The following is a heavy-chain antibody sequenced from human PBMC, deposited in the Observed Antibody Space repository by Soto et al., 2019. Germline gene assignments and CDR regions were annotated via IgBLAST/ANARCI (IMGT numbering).Heavy chain of an antibody. Sequence: SETLSLTCAVYGGSFSGYYWSWIRQPPGKGLEWIGEINHSGSTNYNPSLKSRVTISVDTSKNQFSLKLSSVTAADTAVYYCARAHRLLWFGEFQLDYWGQGTLVTVSS. CDR2: INHSGST. CDR1: GGSFSGYY. D-gene: IGHD3-10*01. CDR3: ARAHRLLWFGEFQLDY. J-gene: IGHJ4*02. V-gene: IGHV4-34*01.